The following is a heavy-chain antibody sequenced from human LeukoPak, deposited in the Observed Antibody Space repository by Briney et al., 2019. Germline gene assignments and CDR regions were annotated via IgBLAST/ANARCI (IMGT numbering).Heavy chain of an antibody. Sequence: GGSLRLSCAASGFTFSSYGMHWVRQAPGKGLEWVAFIRYDGSNKYYADSVKGRFTISRDNSKNTLYLQMNSLRAEDTAVYYCARGLLEGISDDAFDIWGQGTMVTVSS. CDR2: IRYDGSNK. D-gene: IGHD1-1*01. V-gene: IGHV3-30*02. J-gene: IGHJ3*02. CDR3: ARGLLEGISDDAFDI. CDR1: GFTFSSYG.